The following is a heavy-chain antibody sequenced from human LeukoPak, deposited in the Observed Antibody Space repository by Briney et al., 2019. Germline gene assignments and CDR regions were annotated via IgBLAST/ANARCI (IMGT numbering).Heavy chain of an antibody. CDR1: GYSFNKYA. J-gene: IGHJ4*02. CDR3: ARRLDSYGDHFDY. Sequence: ASVKVSCKASGYSFNKYAMNRVRQVPGKGLEWMGWINTKTEKTTYAQAFTGRFVCSLDTSVSTAYLQIDSLQADDTAVYYCARRLDSYGDHFDYWGQGTLVTVSS. D-gene: IGHD4-17*01. CDR2: INTKTEKT. V-gene: IGHV7-4-1*01.